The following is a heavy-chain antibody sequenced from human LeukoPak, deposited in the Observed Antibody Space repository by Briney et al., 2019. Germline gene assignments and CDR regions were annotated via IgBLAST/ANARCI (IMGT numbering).Heavy chain of an antibody. V-gene: IGHV4-59*08. CDR3: ARHVGFITMVRGVINNNWFDP. D-gene: IGHD3-10*01. CDR2: IYYSGST. J-gene: IGHJ5*02. CDR1: GGSISSYY. Sequence: SETLSLTCTVSGGSISSYYWSWIRQPPGKGLEWIGYIYYSGSTNYNPSLKSRVTISVKTSKNQFSLKLSSVTAADTAVYYCARHVGFITMVRGVINNNWFDPWGQGTLVTVSS.